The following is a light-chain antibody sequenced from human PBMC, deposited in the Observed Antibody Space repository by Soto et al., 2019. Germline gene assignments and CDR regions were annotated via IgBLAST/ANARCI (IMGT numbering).Light chain of an antibody. Sequence: QSALTQPASVSGSPGQSITISCTGTSSDVGGYNFVSWYQQYPGKAPKLMIYGVSNRPSGVSNRFSGSKSGNTASLTISGLQAEDDAAYYCSSYTGTSTYVIFGGGTKLTVL. J-gene: IGLJ2*01. V-gene: IGLV2-14*01. CDR1: SSDVGGYNF. CDR3: SSYTGTSTYVI. CDR2: GVS.